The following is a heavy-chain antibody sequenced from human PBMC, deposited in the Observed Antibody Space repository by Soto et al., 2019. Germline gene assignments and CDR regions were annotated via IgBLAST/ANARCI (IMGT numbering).Heavy chain of an antibody. V-gene: IGHV3-48*02. J-gene: IGHJ6*02. Sequence: EVQLVESGGDLVQPGGSLRLSCAASGFIFSDYTMTWVRQAPGRGLEFVSHISSSGDAIFYAESVKGRFTVSRDNAKNALYLPMNSLRDDVTAVYFCARDHGGSTWFVGVYYFFGMDVCGQGTAVTVSS. CDR3: ARDHGGSTWFVGVYYFFGMDV. CDR2: ISSSGDAI. D-gene: IGHD6-13*01. CDR1: GFIFSDYT.